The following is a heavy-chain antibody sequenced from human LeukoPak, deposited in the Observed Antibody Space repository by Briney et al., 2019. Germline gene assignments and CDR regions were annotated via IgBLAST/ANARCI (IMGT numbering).Heavy chain of an antibody. CDR3: ARGLSVSEYGDYPRYNWSDP. J-gene: IGHJ5*02. V-gene: IGHV4-34*01. D-gene: IGHD4-17*01. CDR1: GGSFSGYY. CDR2: INHSGST. Sequence: SETLSLTCAVYGGSFSGYYWSWIRQPPGKGLEWIGEINHSGSTNYNPSLKSRVTISVDTSKNQFSLKLSSVTAADTAVYYCARGLSVSEYGDYPRYNWSDPWGQGTLVTVSS.